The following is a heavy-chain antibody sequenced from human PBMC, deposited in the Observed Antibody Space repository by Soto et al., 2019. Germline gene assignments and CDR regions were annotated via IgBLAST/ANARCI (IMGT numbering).Heavy chain of an antibody. J-gene: IGHJ6*02. Sequence: GGSLRLSCAASGFTFSSYWMSWVRQAPGKGLEWVANMKQDGSEKYYVDSVKGRFTISRDNAKNSLYLQMNSLRAEDTAVYYCARAMGDFWSGYYVENYYYYYGMDVWGQGTTVTVSS. D-gene: IGHD3-3*01. V-gene: IGHV3-7*04. CDR1: GFTFSSYW. CDR2: MKQDGSEK. CDR3: ARAMGDFWSGYYVENYYYYYGMDV.